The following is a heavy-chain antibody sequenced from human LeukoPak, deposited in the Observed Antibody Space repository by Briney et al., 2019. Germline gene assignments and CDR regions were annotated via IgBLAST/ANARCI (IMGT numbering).Heavy chain of an antibody. V-gene: IGHV3-43D*04. CDR1: GFTFDDYA. CDR2: INWDGSST. CDR3: ARDWSRGSMIVGAMYYFDY. J-gene: IGHJ4*02. D-gene: IGHD1-26*01. Sequence: GGSLRLSCAASGFTFDDYAMHWVRQAPGKGLESVSLINWDGSSTYYADSVKGRFTISRDNSKNSLYLQMNSLRSDDTAVYYCARDWSRGSMIVGAMYYFDYWGQGTLVTVSS.